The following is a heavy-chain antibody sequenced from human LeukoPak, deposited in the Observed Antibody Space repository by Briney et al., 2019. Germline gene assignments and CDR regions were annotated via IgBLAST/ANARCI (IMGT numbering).Heavy chain of an antibody. CDR3: ARRGPAARPYYYYGMDV. Sequence: GESLKISCKGSGYSFTSYWIGRVRQMPGKGLEWMGIIYPGDSDTRYSPSFQGQVTISADKSISTAYLQWSSLKASDAAMYYCARRGPAARPYYYYGMDVWGQGTTVTVSS. J-gene: IGHJ6*02. CDR2: IYPGDSDT. CDR1: GYSFTSYW. D-gene: IGHD3-16*01. V-gene: IGHV5-51*01.